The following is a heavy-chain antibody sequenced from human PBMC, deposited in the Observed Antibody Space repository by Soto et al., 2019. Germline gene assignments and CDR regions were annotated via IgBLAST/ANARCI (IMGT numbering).Heavy chain of an antibody. J-gene: IGHJ4*02. CDR3: ARAASPEFWSGDYDY. D-gene: IGHD3-3*01. CDR1: TSTFKDSF. Sequence: HLLQSGAAVKQPGASVRVSCKASTSTFKDSFLHWVRPAPGQGLEWMGWINPNNGATDYAQKFQGRVTMTSDTSISTAYIEVSGLKSGDTAVYYCARAASPEFWSGDYDYWGQGTLITVST. V-gene: IGHV1-2*02. CDR2: INPNNGAT.